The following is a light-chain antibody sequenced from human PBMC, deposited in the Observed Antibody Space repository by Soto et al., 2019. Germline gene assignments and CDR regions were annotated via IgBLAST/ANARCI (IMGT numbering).Light chain of an antibody. V-gene: IGKV1-5*03. Sequence: DIQMTQSPSTLSAYVGDRVTITCRASQSISSWLAWYQQVPGKAPKLLIYEASSLQSGVPSSFSGSGSGTEFTLTISSLQPDDFATYYCQRYATYSPTFGQGTKVDIK. J-gene: IGKJ1*01. CDR3: QRYATYSPT. CDR2: EAS. CDR1: QSISSW.